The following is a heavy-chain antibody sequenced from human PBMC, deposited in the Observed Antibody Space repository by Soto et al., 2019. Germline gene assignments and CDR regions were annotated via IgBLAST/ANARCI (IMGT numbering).Heavy chain of an antibody. CDR2: IYPRDSDT. CDR3: ARQKQTAMGVKTGGQYYFDY. CDR1: GYSFTSYW. J-gene: IGHJ4*02. V-gene: IGHV5-51*01. D-gene: IGHD5-18*01. Sequence: PGESLKISCKGSGYSFTSYWIGWVRQMPGKGLEWMGIIYPRDSDTEYSPSFQGQVTISADRSISTAYLQWSSLKASDTAMYYWARQKQTAMGVKTGGQYYFDYWGQGTRVTVSS.